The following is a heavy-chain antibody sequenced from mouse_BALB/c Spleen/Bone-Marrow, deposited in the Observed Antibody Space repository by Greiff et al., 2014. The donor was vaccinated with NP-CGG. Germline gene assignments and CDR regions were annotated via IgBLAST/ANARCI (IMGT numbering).Heavy chain of an antibody. V-gene: IGHV1-39*01. CDR2: IDPYYGGT. CDR1: GYSFTGYN. D-gene: IGHD1-1*01. Sequence: VQLKQSGPGLEKPGASVKISCKASGYSFTGYNMNWVKQSNGKSLEWIGNIDPYYGGTSYNQKFKGKATLTVDKSSSTAYMQLKSLTSEDSAVYYCATYGYSYWYFDVWGAGTTVTVSS. J-gene: IGHJ1*01. CDR3: ATYGYSYWYFDV.